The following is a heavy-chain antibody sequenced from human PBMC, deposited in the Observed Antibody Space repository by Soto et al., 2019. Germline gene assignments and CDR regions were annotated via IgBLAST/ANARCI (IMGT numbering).Heavy chain of an antibody. D-gene: IGHD3-3*01. V-gene: IGHV1-2*04. CDR3: ARARITIFGVVTEEYYFDY. CDR1: GYTFIDYY. Sequence: QVPLVQSGAEVKKPGASVKVSCKASGYTFIDYYMHWVRQAPGQGLEWMGWINPNSGGTNYAQKFQGWVTMTRDTSISTAYMELSRLRSDDTAVFYCARARITIFGVVTEEYYFDYWGQGTLVTVSS. CDR2: INPNSGGT. J-gene: IGHJ4*02.